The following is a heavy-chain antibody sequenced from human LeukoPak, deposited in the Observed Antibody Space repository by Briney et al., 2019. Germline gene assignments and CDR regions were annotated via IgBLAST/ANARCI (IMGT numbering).Heavy chain of an antibody. CDR2: INHSGST. J-gene: IGHJ4*02. Sequence: SEALSLTCTVSGGSISSYYWSWIRQPPGKGLEWIGEINHSGSTNYNPSLKSRVTISVDTSKNQFSLKLSSVTAADTAVYYCARASPYRRGYGSGSLFDYWGQGTLVTVSS. CDR3: ARASPYRRGYGSGSLFDY. D-gene: IGHD3-10*01. CDR1: GGSISSYY. V-gene: IGHV4-34*01.